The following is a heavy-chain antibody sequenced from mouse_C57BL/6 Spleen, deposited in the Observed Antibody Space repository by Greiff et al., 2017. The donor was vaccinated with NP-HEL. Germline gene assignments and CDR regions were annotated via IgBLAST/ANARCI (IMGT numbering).Heavy chain of an antibody. CDR3: ARRIYYYGSSHAMDY. D-gene: IGHD1-1*01. CDR1: GYTFTSYW. J-gene: IGHJ4*01. Sequence: VQLQQPGAELVKPGASVKMSCKASGYTFTSYWITWVKQRPGQGLEWIGDIYPGSGSTNYNEKFKSKATLTVDTSSSTAYMQLSSLTSEESAVYYSARRIYYYGSSHAMDYWGQGTSVTVSS. CDR2: IYPGSGST. V-gene: IGHV1-55*01.